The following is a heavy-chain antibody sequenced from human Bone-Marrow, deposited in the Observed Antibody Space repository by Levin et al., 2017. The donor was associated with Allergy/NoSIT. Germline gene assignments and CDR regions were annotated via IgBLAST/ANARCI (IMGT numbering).Heavy chain of an antibody. D-gene: IGHD2-21*01. V-gene: IGHV3-23*01. CDR1: GFTFSSYA. Sequence: GGSLRLSCTASGFTFSSYAMSWVRQFSGKGLEWIAAISGGGDRTRYAESLKGRFAISRDNAKNTPYLQVYGLKAEDTAVYYCGGGRVVVPAAIHRSYCYYLDVWAKGTMVVVSS. CDR3: GGGRVVVPAAIHRSYCYYLDV. CDR2: ISGGGDRT. J-gene: IGHJ6*03.